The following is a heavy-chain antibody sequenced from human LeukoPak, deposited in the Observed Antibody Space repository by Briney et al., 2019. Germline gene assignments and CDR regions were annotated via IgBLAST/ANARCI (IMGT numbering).Heavy chain of an antibody. V-gene: IGHV3-23*01. CDR2: ITRSGAAK. J-gene: IGHJ4*02. D-gene: IGHD2-21*01. CDR3: AKDHPSCGGRDCLLFDN. Sequence: PGGSLRLSCAASGFTFSTFAMSWGRQAPGKGLEWVSTITRSGAAKYYADSVKGRFTISRDNSKNTLYLQVDSLSAEDTALYYCAKDHPSCGGRDCLLFDNWGQGTLVTVSS. CDR1: GFTFSTFA.